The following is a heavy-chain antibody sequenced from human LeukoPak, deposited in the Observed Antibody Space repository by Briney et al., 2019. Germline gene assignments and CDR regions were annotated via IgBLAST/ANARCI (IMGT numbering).Heavy chain of an antibody. D-gene: IGHD4-17*01. CDR3: ARDYHSTVTTALTSDAFDI. Sequence: ASVKVSCKASGYTFTGYYMHRVRQAPGQGLEWMGWINPNSGGTNYAQKFQGRVTMTRDTSISTAYMELSRLRSDDTAVYYCARDYHSTVTTALTSDAFDIWGQGTMVTVSS. J-gene: IGHJ3*02. CDR2: INPNSGGT. CDR1: GYTFTGYY. V-gene: IGHV1-2*02.